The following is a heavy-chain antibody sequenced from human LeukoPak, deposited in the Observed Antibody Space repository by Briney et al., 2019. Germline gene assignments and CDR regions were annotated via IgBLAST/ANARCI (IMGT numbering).Heavy chain of an antibody. D-gene: IGHD6-6*01. J-gene: IGHJ3*02. V-gene: IGHV3-21*01. Sequence: GGSLRLSCAASGFTFSSYSMNWVRQAPGKGLEWVSSISSSSSYIYYADSVKGRFTISRDNAKNSLYLQMNSLRAEDTAVYYCAREGSSDAFDIWGQGTMVTVSS. CDR1: GFTFSSYS. CDR3: AREGSSDAFDI. CDR2: ISSSSSYI.